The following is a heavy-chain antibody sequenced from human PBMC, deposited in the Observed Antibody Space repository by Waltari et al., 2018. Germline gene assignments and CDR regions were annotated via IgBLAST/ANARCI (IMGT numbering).Heavy chain of an antibody. Sequence: QAQLVQSGAEVKKPGASVRVTCETAAYTFSSYGITWVRQATGQGLEWLGWISTYNGNRNYSQKVQGRVSMTTDSYTTTAYLDLRSLRSDDTAVYYCVRGGPWQLVQGNAFDFWGQGTMVTVSS. D-gene: IGHD6-6*01. CDR1: AYTFSSYG. CDR2: ISTYNGNR. CDR3: VRGGPWQLVQGNAFDF. V-gene: IGHV1-18*01. J-gene: IGHJ3*01.